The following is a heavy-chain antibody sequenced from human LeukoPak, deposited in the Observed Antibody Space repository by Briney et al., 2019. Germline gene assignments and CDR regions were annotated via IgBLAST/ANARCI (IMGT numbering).Heavy chain of an antibody. V-gene: IGHV3-23*01. CDR3: AKGGRLSGPFQY. D-gene: IGHD2-15*01. Sequence: GGSLSLSCEASGLTFSSCGMSWVRQAPGKGLEWISTIGSGGDTAYNADFVKGRFSISRDNSKNMLYLEMNSLKAEDTALYYCAKGGRLSGPFQYWGQGTLVTVAS. CDR2: IGSGGDTA. CDR1: GLTFSSCG. J-gene: IGHJ4*02.